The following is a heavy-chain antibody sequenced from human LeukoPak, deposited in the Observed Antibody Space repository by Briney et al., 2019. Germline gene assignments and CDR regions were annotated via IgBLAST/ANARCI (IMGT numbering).Heavy chain of an antibody. CDR1: GFTFSSYW. CDR3: ARARIPTPRPIDY. J-gene: IGHJ4*02. Sequence: PGRSLRLSCAASGFTFSSYWMHWVRQAPGKGLVWVSRINSDGSSTSYADSVKGRFTISRDNAKNTLYLQMNSLRAEDTAVYYCARARIPTPRPIDYWGQGTLVTVSS. CDR2: INSDGSST. D-gene: IGHD2/OR15-2a*01. V-gene: IGHV3-74*01.